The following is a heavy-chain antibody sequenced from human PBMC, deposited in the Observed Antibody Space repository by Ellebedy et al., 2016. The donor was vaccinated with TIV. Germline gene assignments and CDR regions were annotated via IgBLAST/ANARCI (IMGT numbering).Heavy chain of an antibody. Sequence: ASVKVSCKASGYTFTDYYIHWVRQAPGQGLEWMGVFNPRGGSSSHTQPLQGRVTMTRDTSTAGMVYMELSSLISEDTAVYYCARGGSYYYENSGYLDSWGQGTLVTVSS. CDR3: ARGGSYYYENSGYLDS. CDR2: FNPRGGSS. D-gene: IGHD3-22*01. CDR1: GYTFTDYY. J-gene: IGHJ4*02. V-gene: IGHV1-46*04.